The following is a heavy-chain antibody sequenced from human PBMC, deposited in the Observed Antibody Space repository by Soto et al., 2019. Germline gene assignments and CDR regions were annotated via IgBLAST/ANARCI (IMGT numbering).Heavy chain of an antibody. Sequence: QVQLQESGPGLVKPSETLSLTCTVSGGSVSSGSYYWSWIRQPAGKGLEWIGRIYTSGSTNYNPSLKSRVTMSVDTSKNQFSLKLSSVTAADTAVYYCARGLAAAGTRFDPWGQGTLVTVSS. CDR2: IYTSGST. J-gene: IGHJ5*02. CDR1: GGSVSSGSYY. CDR3: ARGLAAAGTRFDP. V-gene: IGHV4-61*02. D-gene: IGHD6-13*01.